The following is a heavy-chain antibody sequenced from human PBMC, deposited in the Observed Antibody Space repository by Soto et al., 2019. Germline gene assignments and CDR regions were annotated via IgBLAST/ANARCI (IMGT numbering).Heavy chain of an antibody. CDR3: ARNTAPYYDSSGYLDYFDY. J-gene: IGHJ4*02. V-gene: IGHV1-18*01. CDR1: GYTFTSYG. CDR2: ISAYNGNT. Sequence: QVQLVQSGAEVKKPGASVKVSCKASGYTFTSYGISWVRQAPGQGLEWMGWISAYNGNTNYAQKLQGRVTMTTDTSTNTAYMELRSLRSDDTAVYYCARNTAPYYDSSGYLDYFDYWGQGTLVTVSS. D-gene: IGHD3-22*01.